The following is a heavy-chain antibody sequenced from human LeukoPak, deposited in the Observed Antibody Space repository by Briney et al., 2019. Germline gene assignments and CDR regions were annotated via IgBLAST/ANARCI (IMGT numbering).Heavy chain of an antibody. CDR3: ARNDIRHYFIDV. CDR2: ITWNSGSV. Sequence: PGGSLRLSCAASGFTFHDYAMHWVRQVPGKGLEWVSGITWNSGSVLYADSVRGRFTISRDNAQNSLFPQLDNLRAEDTAVYYCARNDIRHYFIDVWGKGTTVTVSS. CDR1: GFTFHDYA. D-gene: IGHD2-15*01. V-gene: IGHV3-9*01. J-gene: IGHJ6*03.